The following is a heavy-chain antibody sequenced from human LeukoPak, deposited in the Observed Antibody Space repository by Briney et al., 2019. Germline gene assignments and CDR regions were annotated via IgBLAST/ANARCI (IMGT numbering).Heavy chain of an antibody. J-gene: IGHJ6*03. Sequence: PGGSLRLSCVASGFTFSSYSMNWVRQAPGKGLEWVSSISSSSSYIYYADSVKGRFTISRDNAKNSLYLQMNSLRAEDTAVYYCARDYLEYGSGSYYKPWNYYYYYMDVWGKGTTVTVSS. CDR3: ARDYLEYGSGSYYKPWNYYYYYMDV. CDR2: ISSSSSYI. D-gene: IGHD3-10*01. V-gene: IGHV3-21*01. CDR1: GFTFSSYS.